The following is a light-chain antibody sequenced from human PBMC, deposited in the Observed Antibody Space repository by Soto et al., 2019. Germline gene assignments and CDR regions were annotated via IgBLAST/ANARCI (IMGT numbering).Light chain of an antibody. CDR2: GAS. CDR1: RSVNSN. Sequence: EIVMTQSPGTLSLSPGEGATLSCRASRSVNSNYLAWYQQKPGQAPRLLIYGASTRATGIPGRFSGSGSGTEFTLTISSLQSEDFAIYYCQHYNAWPLTFGGGTKVDIK. V-gene: IGKV3-15*01. CDR3: QHYNAWPLT. J-gene: IGKJ4*01.